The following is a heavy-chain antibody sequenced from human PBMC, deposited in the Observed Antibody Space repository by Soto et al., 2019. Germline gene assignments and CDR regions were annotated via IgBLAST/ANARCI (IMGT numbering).Heavy chain of an antibody. CDR1: EFTFTDYA. V-gene: IGHV3-30-3*01. Sequence: GGSLRLSCAASEFTFTDYAMHWVRQAPGKGLEWVAVISYDGSNQNYADSVKGRFTISRDNSKNTLYLQMNSLRDEDTAVYYCARDRYYDFWSGYSLNDAFDIWGQGTMVTVSS. CDR3: ARDRYYDFWSGYSLNDAFDI. D-gene: IGHD3-3*01. J-gene: IGHJ3*02. CDR2: ISYDGSNQ.